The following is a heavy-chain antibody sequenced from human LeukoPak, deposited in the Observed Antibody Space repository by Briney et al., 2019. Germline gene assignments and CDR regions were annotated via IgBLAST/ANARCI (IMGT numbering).Heavy chain of an antibody. D-gene: IGHD3-9*01. CDR1: GGSFSGYY. Sequence: SETLSLTCAVYGGSFSGYYWSWIRQPPGKGLEGIGEINHSGSTNYNPSLKSRVTISVDTSKNQFSLKLSSVTAADTAVYYCARAGNDILTGYYSWGQGTLVTVSS. CDR2: INHSGST. J-gene: IGHJ4*02. V-gene: IGHV4-34*01. CDR3: ARAGNDILTGYYS.